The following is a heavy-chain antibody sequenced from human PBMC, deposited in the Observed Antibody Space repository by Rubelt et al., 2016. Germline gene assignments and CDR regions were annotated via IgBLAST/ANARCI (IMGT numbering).Heavy chain of an antibody. Sequence: EVQLVESGGGLIQSGGSLRLSCAASGFTVSTNYMSWVRQAPGKGLDWVSVIYSGGGTYYAESVKGRFTVSKDNSKNTMYLTMDSLRIEDTAMYYCGREPDGSSVAEVFGYWGQGTLVTVSS. V-gene: IGHV3-66*02. J-gene: IGHJ4*02. CDR3: GREPDGSSVAEVFGY. CDR1: GFTVSTNY. D-gene: IGHD5-24*01. CDR2: IYSGGGT.